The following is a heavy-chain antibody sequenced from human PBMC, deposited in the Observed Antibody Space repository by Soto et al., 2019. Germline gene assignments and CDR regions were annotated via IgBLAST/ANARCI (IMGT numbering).Heavy chain of an antibody. CDR2: INHSGST. D-gene: IGHD3-22*01. CDR3: HYYDSSGYHLDY. CDR1: GGSFSGYY. Sequence: SETLSLTCAVYGGSFSGYYWSWIRQPPGKGLEWIGEINHSGSTNYNPSLKSRVTISVDTSKNQFSLKLSSVTAADTAVYYCHYYDSSGYHLDYWGQGTLVTVSS. V-gene: IGHV4-34*01. J-gene: IGHJ4*02.